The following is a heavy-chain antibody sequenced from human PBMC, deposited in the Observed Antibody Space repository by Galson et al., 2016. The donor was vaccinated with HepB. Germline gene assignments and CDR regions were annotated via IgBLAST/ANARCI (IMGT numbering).Heavy chain of an antibody. CDR3: AKEGWFGELLYGHFDF. CDR1: GFTFSSFA. Sequence: SLRLSCAASGFTFSSFAMSWVRRVPGKGLAWVSAISGSGDRIRYAESVKGRFIISRDNSKNTLDVEMKNLRVEDTAVYYCAKEGWFGELLYGHFDFWGQGTLVTVSS. V-gene: IGHV3-23*01. CDR2: ISGSGDRI. D-gene: IGHD3-10*01. J-gene: IGHJ4*02.